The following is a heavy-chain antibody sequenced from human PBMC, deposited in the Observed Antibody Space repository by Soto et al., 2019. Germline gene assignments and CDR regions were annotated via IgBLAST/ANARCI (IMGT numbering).Heavy chain of an antibody. CDR3: ARSDCTSTSCYVVWFDP. J-gene: IGHJ5*02. D-gene: IGHD2-2*01. CDR1: GFTFSRAW. Sequence: LRLSCAASGFTFSRAWMSWVRQAPGKGLEWVANINEDGTGKYYVESVKGRFTISRDNAKKSLYLQMNSLRAEDTAVYYCARSDCTSTSCYVVWFDPWGQGTLVTVSS. V-gene: IGHV3-7*01. CDR2: INEDGTGK.